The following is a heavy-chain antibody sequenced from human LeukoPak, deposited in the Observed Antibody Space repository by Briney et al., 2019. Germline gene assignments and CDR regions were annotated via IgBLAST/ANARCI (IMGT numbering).Heavy chain of an antibody. D-gene: IGHD6-19*01. V-gene: IGHV3-64*01. J-gene: IGHJ4*02. CDR3: GRLSGWYWLDS. CDR2: ISSDGRIT. CDR1: GYTFRSYA. Sequence: GGSLRLSXAASGYTFRSYAMQWVRQAPGKGLEYVSAISSDGRITHYANSVKGRFTISRDNSKNTLYLQMGSLRADDMAMYYCGRLSGWYWLDSWGQGTLVTVSS.